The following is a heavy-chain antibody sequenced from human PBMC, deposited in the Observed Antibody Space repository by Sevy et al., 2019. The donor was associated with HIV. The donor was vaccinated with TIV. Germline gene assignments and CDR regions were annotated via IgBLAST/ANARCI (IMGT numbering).Heavy chain of an antibody. J-gene: IGHJ4*02. V-gene: IGHV3-11*01. Sequence: GGSLRLSCAASGFTFSDYYMSWIHQAPGKGLEWVSYISSSGSTIYYADSVKGRFTISRDNAKNSLYLQMNSLRAEDTAVYYCARDRDYYDSSGYTIWGQGTLVTVSS. CDR2: ISSSGSTI. CDR3: ARDRDYYDSSGYTI. D-gene: IGHD3-22*01. CDR1: GFTFSDYY.